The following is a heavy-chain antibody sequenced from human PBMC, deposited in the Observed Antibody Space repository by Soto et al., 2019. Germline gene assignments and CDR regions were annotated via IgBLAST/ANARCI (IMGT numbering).Heavy chain of an antibody. CDR2: IIPIFGTV. V-gene: IGHV1-69*12. D-gene: IGHD5-12*01. Sequence: QVQLVQSGAEVKKPGSSVKVSCKASGGTFSNYPISWVRQAPGQGLEWMGGIIPIFGTVNYAQKFQGRVTLTADGSTSSAYRELSSLRSEDTAVYYCARGNHRWLQLWYFDLWGRGTLVTVSS. J-gene: IGHJ2*01. CDR1: GGTFSNYP. CDR3: ARGNHRWLQLWYFDL.